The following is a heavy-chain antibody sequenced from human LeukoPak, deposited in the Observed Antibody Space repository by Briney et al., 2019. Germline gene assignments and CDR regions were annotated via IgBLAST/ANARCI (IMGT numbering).Heavy chain of an antibody. CDR1: GFTFITSW. V-gene: IGHV3-7*01. J-gene: IGHJ6*03. Sequence: GESLRLSCAASGFTFITSWMSWLRQAPGKGLEWVAHIKPDGSEKYYVDSVKGRFTISRDNAKNSLSLQMNSLRAEDTAVYYCAKGGYYDILTGYPPPLYYMDVWGKGTTVTISS. CDR3: AKGGYYDILTGYPPPLYYMDV. CDR2: IKPDGSEK. D-gene: IGHD3-9*01.